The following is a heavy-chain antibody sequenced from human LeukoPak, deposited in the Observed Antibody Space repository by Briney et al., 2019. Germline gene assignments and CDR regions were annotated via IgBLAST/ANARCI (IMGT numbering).Heavy chain of an antibody. CDR3: ARVSAAASLYYFDY. CDR2: ISGSGGST. Sequence: GGSLRLSCAASGFTFSSYAMSWVRQAPGKGLEWVSAISGSGGSTYYADSVKGRFTISRDNSKNTLYLQMNSLRAEDTAVYYCARVSAAASLYYFDYWGQGTLVTVSS. CDR1: GFTFSSYA. J-gene: IGHJ4*02. V-gene: IGHV3-23*01. D-gene: IGHD6-13*01.